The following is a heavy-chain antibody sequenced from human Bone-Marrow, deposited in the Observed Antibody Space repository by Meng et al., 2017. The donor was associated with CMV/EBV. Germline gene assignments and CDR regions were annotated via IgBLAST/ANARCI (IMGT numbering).Heavy chain of an antibody. Sequence: GESLKISCAASGFTFSSDAMHWVRQAPGKGLEWVAVISYDGSKNKFADSVKGRFTISRDNSKNTLYLQMDRLRPEDTAVDCCAGGSVWTCAQFGYYLDYWGQGTLVTVSS. CDR1: GFTFSSDA. V-gene: IGHV3-30-3*01. CDR3: AGGSVWTCAQFGYYLDY. CDR2: ISYDGSKN. J-gene: IGHJ4*02. D-gene: IGHD3-10*01.